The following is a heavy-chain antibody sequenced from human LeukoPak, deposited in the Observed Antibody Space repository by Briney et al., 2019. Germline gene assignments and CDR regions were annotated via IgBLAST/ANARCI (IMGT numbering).Heavy chain of an antibody. V-gene: IGHV3-74*01. D-gene: IGHD2-2*01. J-gene: IGHJ1*01. Sequence: PGGSLRLSCAASGFTFSSYWMHWVRQAPGKGLVLVSRINSDGSSTSYADSVKGRFTISRDNAKNTLYLQMNSLRAEDTAVYYCAIQRGTSCREYFQHWGQGTLVTVSS. CDR3: AIQRGTSCREYFQH. CDR2: INSDGSST. CDR1: GFTFSSYW.